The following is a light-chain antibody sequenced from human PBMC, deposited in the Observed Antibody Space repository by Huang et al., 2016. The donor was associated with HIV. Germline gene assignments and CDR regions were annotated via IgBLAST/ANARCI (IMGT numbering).Light chain of an antibody. J-gene: IGKJ4*01. Sequence: IVLTQSPATLSLSPGDRAALSCRATQSILNNLAWYQPTAGQSPRLLIYGASTRATGSPARFRCSGSGTDFTLTISSLQSEDFAVYYCQQYNNWPPLLTFGGGTKVEIK. V-gene: IGKV3-15*01. CDR1: QSILNN. CDR3: QQYNNWPPLLT. CDR2: GAS.